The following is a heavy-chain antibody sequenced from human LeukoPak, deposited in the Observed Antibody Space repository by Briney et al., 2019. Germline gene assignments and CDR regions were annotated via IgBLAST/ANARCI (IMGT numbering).Heavy chain of an antibody. CDR2: IYYSGST. V-gene: IGHV4-59*01. D-gene: IGHD3-22*01. Sequence: SETLSLTCTVSGGSISSYYWSWIRQPPGKGLEWIGYIYYSGSTNYNPSLKSRVTISVETSKNQFSLKLRSVTAADTAVYYCARVTGYMIEDYFDYWGQGTLVTVSS. J-gene: IGHJ4*02. CDR3: ARVTGYMIEDYFDY. CDR1: GGSISSYY.